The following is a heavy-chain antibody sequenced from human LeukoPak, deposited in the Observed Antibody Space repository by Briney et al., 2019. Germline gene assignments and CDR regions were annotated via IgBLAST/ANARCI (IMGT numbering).Heavy chain of an antibody. CDR1: GFTFSSYG. CDR3: ARTLNWLSHAFDI. CDR2: IWYDGSNK. Sequence: PGGSLRLSCAASGFTFSSYGMHWVRQAPGKGLEWVAVIWYDGSNKYYADSVKGRFTISRDNSKNTLYLQMNSLRAEDTAVYYCARTLNWLSHAFDIWGQGTMVTVSS. D-gene: IGHD3-9*01. J-gene: IGHJ3*02. V-gene: IGHV3-33*01.